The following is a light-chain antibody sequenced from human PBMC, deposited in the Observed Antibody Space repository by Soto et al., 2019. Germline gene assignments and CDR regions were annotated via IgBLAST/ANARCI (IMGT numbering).Light chain of an antibody. CDR1: QSISSW. J-gene: IGKJ1*01. V-gene: IGKV1-5*01. CDR2: DAS. CDR3: QQYNRYPGT. Sequence: DIQMTQSPSTLSASVGDRVTITCRASQSISSWLAWYQQKPGKAPKLLIYDASSLESGVPSRFSGSGSGTEFTLTISSLQPDDFATYYCQQYNRYPGTFGQGTQVDIK.